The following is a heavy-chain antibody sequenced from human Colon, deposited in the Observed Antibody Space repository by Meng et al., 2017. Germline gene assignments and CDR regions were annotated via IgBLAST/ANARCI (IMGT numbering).Heavy chain of an antibody. D-gene: IGHD1-26*01. Sequence: QVQVQDAGQGSVTPSETLCLTCTVSGGSVSSGSHYWSWIRQPQGKGLEWIGYIDYSRSINYYPSLKSRVTMSVDTCKNQFSLNLSSVTAADTAVYYCAGGPWELDYWGQGTLVTVSS. V-gene: IGHV4-61*01. CDR1: GGSVSSGSHY. CDR3: AGGPWELDY. J-gene: IGHJ4*02. CDR2: IDYSRSI.